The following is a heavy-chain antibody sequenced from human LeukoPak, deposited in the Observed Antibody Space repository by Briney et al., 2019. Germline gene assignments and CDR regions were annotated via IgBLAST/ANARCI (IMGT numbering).Heavy chain of an antibody. CDR3: ARDRWHSSGWYTGEFDY. J-gene: IGHJ4*02. D-gene: IGHD6-19*01. V-gene: IGHV3-48*03. CDR1: GFTFSDYE. Sequence: PGGSLRLSCAASGFTFSDYEMNWVRQVPGKGLEWVSYISSRSSTIYYADSVKGRFTISRDNAKNSLYLQMNSLRAEDTAVYYCARDRWHSSGWYTGEFDYWGQGTLVTVSS. CDR2: ISSRSSTI.